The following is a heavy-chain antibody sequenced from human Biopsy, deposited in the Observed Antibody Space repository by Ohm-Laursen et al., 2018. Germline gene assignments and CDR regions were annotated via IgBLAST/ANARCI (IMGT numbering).Heavy chain of an antibody. CDR1: GGSITSRTHY. Sequence: SQTLSLTCTLSGGSITSRTHYWGWIRQTPGKGLEWIGTVYHSGTTYDNPSLKNRVIISVDTSKNQFSLSLKTVTAADTAVYYCARHDLSDFWSGYPNFFDRWGQGTLVTVSS. D-gene: IGHD3-3*01. J-gene: IGHJ5*02. CDR3: ARHDLSDFWSGYPNFFDR. V-gene: IGHV4-39*01. CDR2: VYHSGTT.